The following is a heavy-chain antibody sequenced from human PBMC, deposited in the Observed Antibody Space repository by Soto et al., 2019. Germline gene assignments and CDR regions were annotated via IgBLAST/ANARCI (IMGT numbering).Heavy chain of an antibody. CDR1: GGSISSSSYY. Sequence: QLQLQESGPGLVKPSETLSLTCTVSGGSISSSSYYWGWIRQPPGKGLEWIGSIYYSGSTYYNPSLKSRVTISVDTSKNQFSLKLSSVTAADTAVYYCASRQRVLRFLEWLLDSGGFDYWGQGTLVTVSS. CDR3: ASRQRVLRFLEWLLDSGGFDY. V-gene: IGHV4-39*01. CDR2: IYYSGST. D-gene: IGHD3-3*01. J-gene: IGHJ4*02.